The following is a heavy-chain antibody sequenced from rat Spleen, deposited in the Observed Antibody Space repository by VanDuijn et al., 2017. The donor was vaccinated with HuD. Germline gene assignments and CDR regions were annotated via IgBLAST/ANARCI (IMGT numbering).Heavy chain of an antibody. D-gene: IGHD1-12*02. CDR3: SMSDGVHYNLPFAS. CDR2: INSSGST. V-gene: IGHV3-3*01. J-gene: IGHJ3*01. Sequence: VQLQESGPGLVKPSQSLSLTCSVTGHSISSSYRWNWIRKFPGNRLEWMGYINSSGSTNYNPALKSRISITRDTSKKQFFLQVFSVSSKDKSTCYCSMSDGVHYNLPFASWGQGTLVTVSS. CDR1: GHSISSSYR.